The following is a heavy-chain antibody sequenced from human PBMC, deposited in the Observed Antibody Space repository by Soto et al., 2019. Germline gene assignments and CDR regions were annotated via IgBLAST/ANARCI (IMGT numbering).Heavy chain of an antibody. Sequence: TSETLSLTCTVSGGSISSSSYYWGWIRQPPGKGLEWIGSIYYSGSTYYNPSLKSRVTISVDTSKNQFSLKLSSVTAADTAVYYCASPRILAIEYSSSSPYYYYGMDVWGQGTTVTVSS. J-gene: IGHJ6*02. V-gene: IGHV4-39*01. CDR1: GGSISSSSYY. CDR3: ASPRILAIEYSSSSPYYYYGMDV. D-gene: IGHD6-6*01. CDR2: IYYSGST.